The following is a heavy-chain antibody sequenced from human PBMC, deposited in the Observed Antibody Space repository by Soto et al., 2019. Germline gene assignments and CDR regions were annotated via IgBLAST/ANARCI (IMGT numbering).Heavy chain of an antibody. J-gene: IGHJ5*02. CDR2: ISSGGDST. CDR3: AIDVSLLVILDS. V-gene: IGHV3-21*06. CDR1: GFAFSSYT. Sequence: EIQLVESGGDLVNAGGSLRLSCAASGFAFSSYTMNWVRQAPGKGLEWISSISSGGDSTHYADSVKGRFTVTRDSAKNSILLQMQSLRGDDTAVYYCAIDVSLLVILDSWGQGTLVTVSS. D-gene: IGHD2-15*01.